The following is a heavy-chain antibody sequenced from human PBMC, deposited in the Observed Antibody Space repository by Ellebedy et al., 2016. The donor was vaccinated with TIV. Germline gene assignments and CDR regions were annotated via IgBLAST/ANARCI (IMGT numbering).Heavy chain of an antibody. CDR1: GYTFSTFD. CDR3: ARGFARTRAYHF. Sequence: AASVKVSCKASGYTFSTFDISWVRQAAGQGLEWMGWVNPESGNTAYAQTSQGRVTMPRNTSINTVYMELGSLTSDDTALYYCARGFARTRAYHFWGQGTLVTVSS. V-gene: IGHV1-8*01. J-gene: IGHJ4*02. D-gene: IGHD3-16*01. CDR2: VNPESGNT.